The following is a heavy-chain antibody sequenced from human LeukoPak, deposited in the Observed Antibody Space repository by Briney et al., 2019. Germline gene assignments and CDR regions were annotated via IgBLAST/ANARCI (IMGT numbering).Heavy chain of an antibody. CDR1: GWTFSGYY. Sequence: PSETLTLTCAVYGWTFSGYYWSWIRQPPGKGLEWIGEINQSGSTNYNPSLKSRVTISVDTSKNQFSLQLSSVTAADTAVYYCARWEGGSYYDFDYWGQGTLVTVSS. D-gene: IGHD1-26*01. CDR2: INQSGST. V-gene: IGHV4-34*01. J-gene: IGHJ4*02. CDR3: ARWEGGSYYDFDY.